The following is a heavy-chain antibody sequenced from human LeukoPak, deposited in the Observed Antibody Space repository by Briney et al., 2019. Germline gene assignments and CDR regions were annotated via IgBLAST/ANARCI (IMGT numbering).Heavy chain of an antibody. CDR1: GFTFSAYW. V-gene: IGHV3-74*01. Sequence: GGPLRLSCAASGFTFSAYWMHWVRHARGKGRVWVSRVKYDESTTAYADSVKGRFTISRDNTRNILYLEMNSLRVEDTAVYYCARDLNWLLFDYWGQGALVTVSS. CDR3: ARDLNWLLFDY. CDR2: VKYDESTT. D-gene: IGHD3/OR15-3a*01. J-gene: IGHJ4*02.